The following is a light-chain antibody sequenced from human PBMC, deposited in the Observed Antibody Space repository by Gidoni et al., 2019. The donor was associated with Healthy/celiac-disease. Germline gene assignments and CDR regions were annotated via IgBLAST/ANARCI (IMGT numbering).Light chain of an antibody. Sequence: EIALTQSPGTLSLSPGDSATLSCRASQSVSSSYLAWYQQEPGQAPRLLIYGASSRATGIPDRFSGSGSGTDFTLTISRLEPEDFAVYYCQQYGSSPTFGQGTKVEIK. CDR2: GAS. J-gene: IGKJ1*01. V-gene: IGKV3-20*01. CDR3: QQYGSSPT. CDR1: QSVSSSY.